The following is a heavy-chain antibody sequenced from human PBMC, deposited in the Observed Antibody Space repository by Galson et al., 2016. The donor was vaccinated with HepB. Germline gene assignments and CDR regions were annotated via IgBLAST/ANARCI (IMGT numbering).Heavy chain of an antibody. V-gene: IGHV3-23*01. CDR2: ISDSGDTT. Sequence: SLRLSCAASGFTFRSYDMSWVRQAPGKGLEWVSGISDSGDTTYYADSVKGRFTVSRDNSKNTLYLHMNGLRVEDTAFYYCVGRRGYWGLGTLVTVSS. CDR3: VGRRGY. CDR1: GFTFRSYD. J-gene: IGHJ1*01.